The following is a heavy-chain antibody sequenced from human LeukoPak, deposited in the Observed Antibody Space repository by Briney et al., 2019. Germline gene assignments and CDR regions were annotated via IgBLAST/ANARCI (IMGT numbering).Heavy chain of an antibody. J-gene: IGHJ4*02. CDR2: INSDGSST. Sequence: QPGGSLRLSCAASGFTFSSYWMHWVRHAPGKGLVWVSRINSDGSSTSYADPVKGRFTISRDNAKNTLYLQMNSLRAEDTAVYYCARVDPTVAFDYWGQGTLVTVSS. V-gene: IGHV3-74*01. D-gene: IGHD4-23*01. CDR3: ARVDPTVAFDY. CDR1: GFTFSSYW.